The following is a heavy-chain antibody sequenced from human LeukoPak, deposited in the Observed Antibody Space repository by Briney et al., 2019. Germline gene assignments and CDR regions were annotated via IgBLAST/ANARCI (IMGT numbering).Heavy chain of an antibody. CDR1: VYTFTNND. CDR2: MNTRSGKT. CDR3: AKVVSGGHHDY. D-gene: IGHD4-23*01. Sequence: ASVTVSFKASVYTFTNNDISWVRQAAGQGREGMGWMNTRSGKTGYAQKFQGRVTITRESAKTKDYVEVSALRSEDTAVYYCAKVVSGGHHDYWGQGTLVTVSS. J-gene: IGHJ4*02. V-gene: IGHV1-8*01.